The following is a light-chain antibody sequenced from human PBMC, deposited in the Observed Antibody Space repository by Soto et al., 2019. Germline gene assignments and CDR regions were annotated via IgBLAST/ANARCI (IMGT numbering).Light chain of an antibody. J-gene: IGKJ5*01. V-gene: IGKV3-20*01. CDR3: QQYGSSPAGIT. Sequence: DIVLTQSPATLSLSPGERATLSCRASQSVNSSYLAWYQQKPGQAPRLLIYAASSRASGIPDRFSGSGSGTGFRLTISSLGPEDFAVYYCQQYGSSPAGITFGQGTRLETK. CDR1: QSVNSSY. CDR2: AAS.